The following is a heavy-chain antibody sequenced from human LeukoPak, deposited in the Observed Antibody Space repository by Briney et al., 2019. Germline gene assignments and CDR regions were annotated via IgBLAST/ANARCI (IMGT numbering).Heavy chain of an antibody. D-gene: IGHD4-17*01. J-gene: IGHJ4*02. V-gene: IGHV4-34*01. CDR3: ATGLYGDHDY. CDR2: INHSGST. Sequence: SETLSLTCAVYGGSLSGYYWSWIRQPPGKGLEWIGEINHSGSTNYNPSLKSRVTISVDTSKNQFSLKLSSVTAADRAVYYCATGLYGDHDYWGQGTLVTVSS. CDR1: GGSLSGYY.